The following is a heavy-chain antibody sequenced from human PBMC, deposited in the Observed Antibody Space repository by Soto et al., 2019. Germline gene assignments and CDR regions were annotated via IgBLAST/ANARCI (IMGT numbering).Heavy chain of an antibody. D-gene: IGHD2-2*01. J-gene: IGHJ6*02. CDR3: ARDLRFCVIKSCHANGYYYYGMNV. V-gene: IGHV3-21*01. Sequence: EVQLVESGGGLVKPGGSLRLSCAASGFAFGDYSMNWVRQAPGKGLEWVSSISSSSGYIHYADSVKGRFTISSDNAKNSLFLQMNRLKVEEKVVYYFARDLRFCVIKSCHANGYYYYGMNVWGQGTTVTVSS. CDR2: ISSSSGYI. CDR1: GFAFGDYS.